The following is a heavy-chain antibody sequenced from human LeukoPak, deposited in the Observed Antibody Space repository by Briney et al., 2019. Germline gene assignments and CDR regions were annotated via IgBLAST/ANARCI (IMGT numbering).Heavy chain of an antibody. CDR1: GYTFTSYG. V-gene: IGHV1-18*01. CDR2: ISTYYGNT. Sequence: ASVKVSCKASGYTFTSYGISWVRQAPGQGLEWMGWISTYYGNTNYAQKVQGRVTMTTDTSTSIAYMELRSLRSDDTAVYYCARDTYCSTTSCFPYYMDVWGSGTTVTVSS. J-gene: IGHJ6*03. CDR3: ARDTYCSTTSCFPYYMDV. D-gene: IGHD2-2*01.